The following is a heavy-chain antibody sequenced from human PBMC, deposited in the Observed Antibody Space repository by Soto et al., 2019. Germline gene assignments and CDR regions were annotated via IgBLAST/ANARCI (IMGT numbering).Heavy chain of an antibody. CDR2: INHSGST. V-gene: IGHV4-34*01. D-gene: IGHD2-21*02. CDR3: ARGGYCGGDCYSHAFDI. J-gene: IGHJ3*02. Sequence: SETLSLTCAVYGGSFSGYYWSWIRQPPGKGLEWIGEINHSGSTNYNPSLKSRFTISVDTSKNQFSLKLSFVTAADTAVYYCARGGYCGGDCYSHAFDIWGQGTMVTVSS. CDR1: GGSFSGYY.